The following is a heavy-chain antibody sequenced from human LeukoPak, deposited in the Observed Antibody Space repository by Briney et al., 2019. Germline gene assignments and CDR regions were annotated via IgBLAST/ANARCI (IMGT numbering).Heavy chain of an antibody. J-gene: IGHJ4*02. CDR1: GFTFSNYA. V-gene: IGHV3-23*01. CDR2: INTGGGKT. CDR3: AKGPSGSWSPYDY. D-gene: IGHD6-13*01. Sequence: PGGSLRLSCAASGFTFSNYAMSWVRQAPGKGLEWVSTINTGGGKTYYADSVKGRFNISRDNSKNTLYLQMNSLRAEDTAVYYCAKGPSGSWSPYDYWGQGTLVTVSS.